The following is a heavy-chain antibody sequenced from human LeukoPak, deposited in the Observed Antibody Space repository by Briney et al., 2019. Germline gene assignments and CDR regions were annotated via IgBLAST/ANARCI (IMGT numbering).Heavy chain of an antibody. V-gene: IGHV3-11*01. Sequence: GGSLRLSCAASGFTFSDYYMSWIRQAPGKGLEWVSYISSSGSTIYYAGSVKGRFTISRDNAKNSLYLQMNSLRAEDTAVYYCARDQTYYDILTGYYKKYYYYCMDVWVKGTTVTVSS. CDR3: ARDQTYYDILTGYYKKYYYYCMDV. CDR1: GFTFSDYY. J-gene: IGHJ6*03. CDR2: ISSSGSTI. D-gene: IGHD3-9*01.